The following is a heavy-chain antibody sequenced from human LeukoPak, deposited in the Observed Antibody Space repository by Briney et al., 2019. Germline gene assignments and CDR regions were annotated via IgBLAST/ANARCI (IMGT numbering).Heavy chain of an antibody. J-gene: IGHJ2*01. CDR1: GFTFSSYA. CDR3: ANSRRSGYWYFDL. CDR2: MYSAGFT. V-gene: IGHV3-NL1*01. D-gene: IGHD3-22*01. Sequence: GGSLRLSCAVSGFTFSSYAIHWVRQAPGKGLEWVSVMYSAGFTYYADSVKGRFTISRDDSKNTLNLQMNSLRAEDTAVYYCANSRRSGYWYFDLWGRGTLVTVSS.